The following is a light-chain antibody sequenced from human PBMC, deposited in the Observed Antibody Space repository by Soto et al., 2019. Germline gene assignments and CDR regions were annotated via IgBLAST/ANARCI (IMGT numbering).Light chain of an antibody. V-gene: IGKV1-6*01. CDR2: AAS. CDR1: QGIRID. CDR3: LQDYKLYT. J-gene: IGKJ2*01. Sequence: AIQMTHSPSSLSASVGDRVTITCRASQGIRIDLSWYQQKPGKAPKLLIYAASSLESGVPSRFSGSGSGTDFTLTISSLQPEDFATYYCLQDYKLYTFGQGTTLEIK.